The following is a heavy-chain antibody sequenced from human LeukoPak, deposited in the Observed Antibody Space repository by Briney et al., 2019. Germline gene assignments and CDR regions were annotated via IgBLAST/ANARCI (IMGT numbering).Heavy chain of an antibody. D-gene: IGHD1-1*01. J-gene: IGHJ3*02. Sequence: GGSLRLSCAASGFTFSGSAMHWVRQASGKGLEWVGRIRSKANSYATAYAASVKGRFTISRDDSKNTAYLQMNSLKTEDTAVYYCARDLEARMRDAFDIWGQGTMVTVSS. CDR1: GFTFSGSA. CDR3: ARDLEARMRDAFDI. V-gene: IGHV3-73*01. CDR2: IRSKANSYAT.